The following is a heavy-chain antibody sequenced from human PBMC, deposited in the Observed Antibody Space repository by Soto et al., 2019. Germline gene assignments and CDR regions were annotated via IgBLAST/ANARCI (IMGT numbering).Heavy chain of an antibody. CDR1: GFKFSSYA. J-gene: IGHJ5*01. Sequence: LRLSCAASGFKFSSYAMSWVRQAPGKGLEWVSLISATGGGTYYADSVKGRFTISRDNSDNTLYLQVHSLRAEDTAVYYCAKDRREGGNSAFYFDFWGQGAQVTVSS. V-gene: IGHV3-23*01. CDR3: AKDRREGGNSAFYFDF. D-gene: IGHD3-16*01. CDR2: ISATGGGT.